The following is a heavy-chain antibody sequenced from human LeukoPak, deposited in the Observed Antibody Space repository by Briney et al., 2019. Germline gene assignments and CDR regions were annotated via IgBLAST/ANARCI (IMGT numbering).Heavy chain of an antibody. CDR3: ARRKPHGTDYGDYGYFDY. J-gene: IGHJ4*02. D-gene: IGHD4-17*01. V-gene: IGHV4-4*09. CDR2: IYTSGST. CDR1: GGSISSYY. Sequence: SETLSLTCTVSGGSISSYYWSWIGQPPGKGLEWIGYIYTSGSTNYNPSLKSRVTISVDTSKNQFSLKLSSATAADTAVYYCARRKPHGTDYGDYGYFDYWGQGTLVTVSS.